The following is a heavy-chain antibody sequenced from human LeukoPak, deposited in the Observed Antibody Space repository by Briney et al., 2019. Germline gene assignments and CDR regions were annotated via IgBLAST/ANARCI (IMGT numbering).Heavy chain of an antibody. Sequence: PGGSLRLSCAASGFTFSSYAMHWVRQAPGKGLEYVSAITNNGGSTYYANSVKGRFTISRDNSKNTLYLQMGSLRAEDMAVYYCARESSAVPFYYYYMDVWGKGTTVTISS. J-gene: IGHJ6*03. CDR2: ITNNGGST. CDR1: GFTFSSYA. D-gene: IGHD3-10*01. V-gene: IGHV3-64*01. CDR3: ARESSAVPFYYYYMDV.